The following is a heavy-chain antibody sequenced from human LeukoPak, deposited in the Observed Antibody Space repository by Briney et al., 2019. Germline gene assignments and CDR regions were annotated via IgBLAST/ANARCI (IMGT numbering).Heavy chain of an antibody. CDR3: ARGSVVVVAATNRSLFDY. CDR2: IYTSGST. Sequence: RPSETLSLTCTVSAASISSYYSSWIRQPAGKGLEWLGRIYTSGSTNYNPSLKSRVTMSVDTSKNQFSLKLSSVTAADTAVYYCARGSVVVVAATNRSLFDYWGQGTLVTVSS. J-gene: IGHJ4*02. V-gene: IGHV4-4*07. CDR1: AASISSYY. D-gene: IGHD2-15*01.